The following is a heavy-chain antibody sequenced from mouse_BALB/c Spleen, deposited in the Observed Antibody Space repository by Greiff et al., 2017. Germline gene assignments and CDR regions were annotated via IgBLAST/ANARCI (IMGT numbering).Heavy chain of an antibody. J-gene: IGHJ1*01. CDR1: GYSITSDYA. CDR3: ARRLPHWYFDV. V-gene: IGHV3-2*02. Sequence: EVQRVESGPGLVKPSQSLSLTCTVTGYSITSDYAWNWIRQFPGNKLEWMGYISYSGSTSYNPSLKSRISITRDTSKNQFFLQLNSVTTEDTATYYCARRLPHWYFDVWGAGTTVTVSS. D-gene: IGHD1-2*01. CDR2: ISYSGST.